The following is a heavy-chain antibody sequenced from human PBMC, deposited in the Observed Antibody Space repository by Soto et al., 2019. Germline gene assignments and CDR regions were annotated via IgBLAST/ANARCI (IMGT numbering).Heavy chain of an antibody. CDR2: INPSGGST. V-gene: IGHV1-46*03. CDR1: GYTFTSYY. CDR3: ARDPGWFGESTLQTTFDY. Sequence: GASVKVSCKASGYTFTSYYMHWVRQAPGQGLEWMGIINPSGGSTSYAQKFQGRVTMTRDTSTSTVYMELSSLRSEDTAVYYCARDPGWFGESTLQTTFDYWGQGTLVTVS. D-gene: IGHD3-10*01. J-gene: IGHJ4*02.